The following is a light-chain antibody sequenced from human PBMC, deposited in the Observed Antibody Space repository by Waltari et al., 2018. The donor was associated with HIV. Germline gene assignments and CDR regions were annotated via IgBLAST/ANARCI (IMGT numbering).Light chain of an antibody. V-gene: IGLV3-27*01. J-gene: IGLJ3*02. Sequence: SYELTQPSSVSVSPGQTARITCSGDILAEKCGRWFQQKPGQAPVLLIYKDIERPSGIPERFSGSSSGTTVTLTISGAQVEDEADYYCFSTTDNNLGVFGGGTQLTVL. CDR3: FSTTDNNLGV. CDR1: ILAEKC. CDR2: KDI.